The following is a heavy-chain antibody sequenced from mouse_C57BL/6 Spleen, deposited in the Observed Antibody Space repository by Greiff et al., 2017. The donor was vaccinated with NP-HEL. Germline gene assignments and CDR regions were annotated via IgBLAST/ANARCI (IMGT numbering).Heavy chain of an antibody. V-gene: IGHV1-63*01. Sequence: VQLQQSGAELVRPGTSVKMSCKASGYTFTNYWIGWAKQRPGHGLEWIGDIYPGGGYTNYNEKFKGKATLTADKSSSTAYMQFSSLTSEDSAIYYCARAGGLRDYYAMDYWGQGTSVTVSS. J-gene: IGHJ4*01. CDR1: GYTFTNYW. CDR2: IYPGGGYT. D-gene: IGHD2-4*01. CDR3: ARAGGLRDYYAMDY.